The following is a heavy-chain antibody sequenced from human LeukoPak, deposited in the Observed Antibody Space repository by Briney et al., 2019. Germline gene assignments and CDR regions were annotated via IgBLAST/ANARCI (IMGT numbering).Heavy chain of an antibody. Sequence: GGSLRLSCAASGFTFNSYWMHWVRQAPGKGLVWVSRINTDGSLTNYADSVKGRFTFSRDNAKNTLYLEMNSLRAEDTAVYYCARIKVGATGIDYWGQGTLVTVSS. CDR1: GFTFNSYW. CDR2: INTDGSLT. V-gene: IGHV3-74*01. CDR3: ARIKVGATGIDY. D-gene: IGHD1-26*01. J-gene: IGHJ4*02.